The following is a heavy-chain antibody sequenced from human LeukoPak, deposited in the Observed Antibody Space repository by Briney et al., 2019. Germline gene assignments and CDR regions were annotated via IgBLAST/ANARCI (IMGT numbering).Heavy chain of an antibody. CDR3: ARDFYCSGGSCYSTRDY. D-gene: IGHD2-15*01. J-gene: IGHJ4*02. V-gene: IGHV1-46*01. Sequence: ASVKLSCTAAGYTFTGYYMHWVRQAPGQGLEWMGIINPSGGSTSHAQKFQGRVTMTRDMSTSTVYMDLSSLRSEDTAVYYCARDFYCSGGSCYSTRDYWGQGTLVTVSS. CDR2: INPSGGST. CDR1: GYTFTGYY.